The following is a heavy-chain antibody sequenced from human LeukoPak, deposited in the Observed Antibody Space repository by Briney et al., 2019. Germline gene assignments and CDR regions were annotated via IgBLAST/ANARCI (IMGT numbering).Heavy chain of an antibody. Sequence: GASVKVSCKASGYTFTGYYMHWVRQAPGQGLGWMGWINPNSGGTNYEQNFQGRVTMTRDTSISTAYMELSRLRSDDTAVYYCARGAYGSGWEAFDIWGQGTMVTVSS. D-gene: IGHD3-10*01. CDR2: INPNSGGT. CDR3: ARGAYGSGWEAFDI. J-gene: IGHJ3*02. V-gene: IGHV1-2*02. CDR1: GYTFTGYY.